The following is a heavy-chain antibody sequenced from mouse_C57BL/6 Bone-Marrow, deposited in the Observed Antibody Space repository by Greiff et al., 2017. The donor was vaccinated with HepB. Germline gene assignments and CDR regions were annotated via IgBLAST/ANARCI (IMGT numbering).Heavy chain of an antibody. CDR2: ISSGSSTI. Sequence: EVNVVESGGGLVKPGGSLKLSCAASGFTFSDYGMHWVRQAPEKGLEWVAYISSGSSTIYYADTVKGRSTISRDNAKNTLFLQMTSLRSEDTAMYYCASIYYGSSYYYAMDYWGQGTSVTVSS. CDR3: ASIYYGSSYYYAMDY. CDR1: GFTFSDYG. V-gene: IGHV5-17*01. J-gene: IGHJ4*01. D-gene: IGHD1-1*01.